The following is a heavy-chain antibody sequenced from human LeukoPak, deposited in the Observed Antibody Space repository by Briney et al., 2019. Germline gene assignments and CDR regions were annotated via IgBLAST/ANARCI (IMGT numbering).Heavy chain of an antibody. CDR1: GGSISSYY. Sequence: PSETLSLTCTVSGGSISSYYWSWIRQPPGKGLEWIGYIYYSGSTNYNPSLKSRVTISVDTSKNQSSLKLSSVTAADTAMYYCAREPRGSGSYYNGGFDYWGQGTLVTVSS. J-gene: IGHJ4*02. V-gene: IGHV4-59*01. CDR2: IYYSGST. CDR3: AREPRGSGSYYNGGFDY. D-gene: IGHD3-10*01.